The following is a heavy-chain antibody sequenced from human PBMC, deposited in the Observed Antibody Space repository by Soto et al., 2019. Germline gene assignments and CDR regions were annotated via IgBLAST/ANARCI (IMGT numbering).Heavy chain of an antibody. CDR3: VRDGSDYGDYVGYFDY. CDR1: GFTFSSYA. CDR2: ISSNGGST. V-gene: IGHV3-64*01. Sequence: EVQLVESGGGLVQPGGSLRLSCAASGFTFSSYAMHWVRQAPGKGLEYVSAISSNGGSTYYANSVKGRFTISRDNSKNTLYLQMGSLRAEDMAVYYCVRDGSDYGDYVGYFDYWGQGTLVTVSS. D-gene: IGHD4-17*01. J-gene: IGHJ4*02.